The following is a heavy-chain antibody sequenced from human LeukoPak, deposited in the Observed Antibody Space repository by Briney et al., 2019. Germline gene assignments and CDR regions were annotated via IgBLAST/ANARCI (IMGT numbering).Heavy chain of an antibody. Sequence: PSETLSLTCAVYGGSFSGYYRSWIRQPPGKGLEWIGEINHSESTNYNPSLKSRVTISVDTSKNQFSLKLSSVTAADTAVYYCAGSDTFDYWGQGTLVTVSS. CDR1: GGSFSGYY. CDR3: AGSDTFDY. D-gene: IGHD5-18*01. CDR2: INHSEST. V-gene: IGHV4-34*01. J-gene: IGHJ4*02.